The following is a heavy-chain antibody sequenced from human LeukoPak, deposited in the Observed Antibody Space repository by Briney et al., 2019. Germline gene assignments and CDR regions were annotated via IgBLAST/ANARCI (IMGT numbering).Heavy chain of an antibody. CDR2: ISYDGSYK. V-gene: IGHV3-30*18. Sequence: PGRSLRLSCAASGFTFSSYAMHWVRQAPGKGLEWVAVISYDGSYKYYADSVKGRFTISRDDSKNTLYLQMNSLRAEDTAMYYCAKPYVAAAGTVISAFDIWGQGTMVTVSS. J-gene: IGHJ3*02. D-gene: IGHD6-13*01. CDR3: AKPYVAAAGTVISAFDI. CDR1: GFTFSSYA.